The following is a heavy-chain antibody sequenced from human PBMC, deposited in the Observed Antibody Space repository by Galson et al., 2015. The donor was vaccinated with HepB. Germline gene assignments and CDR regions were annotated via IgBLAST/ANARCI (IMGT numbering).Heavy chain of an antibody. CDR3: ARNPAYTGWFDP. D-gene: IGHD3-16*01. Sequence: SVKVSCKASGYTFTSYDINWVRQATGQGLEWVGWMNPKSGDTGYAQRFQGRVTMTRDTSISTAYMELSSPISEDTAVYYCARNPAYTGWFDPWGQGTLVTVSS. V-gene: IGHV1-8*01. CDR1: GYTFTSYD. J-gene: IGHJ5*02. CDR2: MNPKSGDT.